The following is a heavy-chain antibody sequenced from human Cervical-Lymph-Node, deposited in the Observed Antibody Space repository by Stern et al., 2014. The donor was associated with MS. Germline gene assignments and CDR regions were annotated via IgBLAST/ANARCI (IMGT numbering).Heavy chain of an antibody. CDR1: GDTFSNFD. J-gene: IGHJ4*02. CDR2: ISPLFGTT. V-gene: IGHV1-69*01. D-gene: IGHD6-13*01. Sequence: VQLEESGAEVKKPGSSVKVSCETSGDTFSNFDIIWVRQAPGQGLELLGGISPLFGTTNYAQKFQGRVTIIADESTSTAYMELNSLRSEDTAIYYCSRHQAGIAANWGQGTLVTVSS. CDR3: SRHQAGIAAN.